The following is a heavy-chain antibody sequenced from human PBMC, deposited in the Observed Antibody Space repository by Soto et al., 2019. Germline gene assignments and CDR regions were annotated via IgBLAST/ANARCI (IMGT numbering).Heavy chain of an antibody. CDR2: IWYDGSNK. D-gene: IGHD4-17*01. CDR1: GFTFSSYG. Sequence: QVQLVESGGGVVQPGRSLRLSCAASGFTFSSYGMHWVRQAPGKGLEWVAVIWYDGSNKYYADSVKGRFTISRDNSKNKLYLQMNSLRAADTAVYYCARASWWDGDYGGAFDIWGQGTMVTVSS. CDR3: ARASWWDGDYGGAFDI. V-gene: IGHV3-33*01. J-gene: IGHJ3*02.